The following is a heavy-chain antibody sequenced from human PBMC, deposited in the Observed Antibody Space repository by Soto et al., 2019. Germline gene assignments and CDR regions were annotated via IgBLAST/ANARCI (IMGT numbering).Heavy chain of an antibody. V-gene: IGHV3-33*01. CDR1: GFSFSSHG. Sequence: QLQLVESGGGVIQPGRSLRLSCAASGFSFSSHGMHWVRQAPSQGLEWVAVIGHNGVNSFYSDSVKDRFTISRDNSNNILYLPMNSLRVEDTALYYCARDALYADNGLEEWGKGTLVSVTS. J-gene: IGHJ4*02. CDR3: ARDALYADNGLEE. CDR2: IGHNGVNS. D-gene: IGHD4-17*01.